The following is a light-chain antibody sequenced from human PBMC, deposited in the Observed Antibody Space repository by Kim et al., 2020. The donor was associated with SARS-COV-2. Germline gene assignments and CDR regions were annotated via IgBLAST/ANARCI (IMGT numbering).Light chain of an antibody. J-gene: IGKJ1*01. CDR2: RAF. Sequence: EIVLTQSPGTLSLSPGERAILSCRASQSVRNNDVVWYQQKPGQAPRLLIYRAFSRDTGIPDRFSGSGSGTDFTLTISRLEPEDFAVYYCQQYGSASGTFGQGTKVDIK. V-gene: IGKV3-20*01. CDR1: QSVRNND. CDR3: QQYGSASGT.